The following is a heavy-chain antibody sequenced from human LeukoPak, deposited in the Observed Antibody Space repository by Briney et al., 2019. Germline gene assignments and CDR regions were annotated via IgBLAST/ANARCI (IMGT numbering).Heavy chain of an antibody. CDR3: AREVLLWFGEPTPPDY. CDR1: GGSFSGYY. V-gene: IGHV4-34*01. Sequence: SETLSLTCAVYGGSFSGYYWSWIRQPPGKGLEWIGEINHSGSTNYNPSLKSRVTISVDTSRNQFSLKLSSVTAADTAVYYCAREVLLWFGEPTPPDYWGQGTLVTVSS. J-gene: IGHJ4*02. D-gene: IGHD3-10*01. CDR2: INHSGST.